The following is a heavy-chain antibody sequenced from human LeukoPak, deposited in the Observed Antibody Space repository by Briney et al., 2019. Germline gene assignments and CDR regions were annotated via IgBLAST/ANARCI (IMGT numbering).Heavy chain of an antibody. CDR1: GFTFSTYS. J-gene: IGHJ4*02. V-gene: IGHV3-21*01. CDR3: ARGDKSSGWYFFDY. CDR2: ITSSSRYK. D-gene: IGHD6-19*01. Sequence: GGSLRLSCAASGFTFSTYSMNWVRQAPGKGLEWVSSITSSSRYKYYADSVKGRFTISRDNAKTSLYLQMNSLRAEDTAVYYCARGDKSSGWYFFDYWGQGTLVTVSS.